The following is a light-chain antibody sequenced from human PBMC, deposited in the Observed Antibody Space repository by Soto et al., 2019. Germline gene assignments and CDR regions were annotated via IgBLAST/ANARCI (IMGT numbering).Light chain of an antibody. V-gene: IGKV1-5*01. CDR1: QSVTKW. J-gene: IGKJ1*01. CDR3: QHYNGHSSWS. CDR2: DAS. Sequence: DIQMTQSPSTLPAYVGDRVTITCRASQSVTKWVAWYQQRPGRAPKILIWDASTLQRGVPSRFSGSGFGTEFTLSISSLQPDDFATYYCQHYNGHSSWSFGQGTKV.